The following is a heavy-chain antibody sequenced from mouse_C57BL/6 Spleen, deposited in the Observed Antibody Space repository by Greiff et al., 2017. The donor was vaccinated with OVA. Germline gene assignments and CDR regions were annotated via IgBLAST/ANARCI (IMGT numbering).Heavy chain of an antibody. V-gene: IGHV2-2*01. D-gene: IGHD2-3*01. CDR2: IWSGGST. Sequence: VKLVESGPGLVHPSQSLSITCTVSGFSLTSYGVHWVRQSPGKGLEWLGVIWSGGSTDYNAAFISRLSISKDNSKSQVFFKMNSLQADDTAIYYCARNYDWYFDVWGTGTTVTVSS. CDR3: ARNYDWYFDV. J-gene: IGHJ1*03. CDR1: GFSLTSYG.